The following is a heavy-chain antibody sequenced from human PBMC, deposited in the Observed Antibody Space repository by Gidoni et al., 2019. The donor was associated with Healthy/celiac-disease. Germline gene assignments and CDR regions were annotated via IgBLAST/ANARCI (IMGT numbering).Heavy chain of an antibody. Sequence: QVQLVESGGGVVQPGRSLRLSCAASGFPFSSYAVHWVRQAPGKGLEWVGLISYDGSNKYYADSVKGRFTISGDNSKNTLYLQMNSLRAEDTAVYYCARDRNGDSPYYSDYWGQGTLVTVSS. CDR3: ARDRNGDSPYYSDY. J-gene: IGHJ4*02. CDR2: ISYDGSNK. D-gene: IGHD4-17*01. CDR1: GFPFSSYA. V-gene: IGHV3-30-3*01.